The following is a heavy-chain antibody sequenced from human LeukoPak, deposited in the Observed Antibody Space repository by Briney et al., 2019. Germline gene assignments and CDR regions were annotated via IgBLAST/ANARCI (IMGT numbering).Heavy chain of an antibody. CDR1: GGSFSYYY. CDR2: INHSGIT. D-gene: IGHD4-17*01. V-gene: IGHV4-34*01. J-gene: IGHJ4*02. Sequence: PSETLSLTCAVYGGSFSYYYWSWIRQPPGKGLEWIGEINHSGITNYNPSPKSRVTISADTSKNQFSLKLTSVTAADTAVYYCANPARDFADSGAITWWGQGTLVTVSS. CDR3: ANPARDFADSGAITW.